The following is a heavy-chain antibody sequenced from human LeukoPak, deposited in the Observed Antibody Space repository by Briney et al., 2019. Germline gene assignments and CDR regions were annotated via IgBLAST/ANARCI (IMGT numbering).Heavy chain of an antibody. CDR2: IYSTGRS. V-gene: IGHV4-4*07. CDR3: AGSTYYDFWNGLAEYYMDV. Sequence: SETLSLTCTVSGGSISNYFWSWVRQPAGKGLEWIGRIYSTGRSDYNPSLKSRITMSVDKSKHELSLQLSSVTGADTALYYCAGSTYYDFWNGLAEYYMDVWGKGTTVTVSS. D-gene: IGHD3-3*01. CDR1: GGSISNYF. J-gene: IGHJ6*03.